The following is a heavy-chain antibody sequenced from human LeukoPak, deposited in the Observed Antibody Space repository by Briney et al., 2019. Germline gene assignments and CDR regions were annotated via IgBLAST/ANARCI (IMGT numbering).Heavy chain of an antibody. V-gene: IGHV3-30*02. D-gene: IGHD2-15*01. J-gene: IGHJ4*02. Sequence: LTGGSLRLSCAVSGFTFSSYGMHWVRQAPGKGLEWVAFIRYDGSSKYYADSVKGRFTLSRDNSKNTLYLQMNSLRAEDTAVYYCAKSRDCSGGSCYHPDYWGQGTLVTVSS. CDR1: GFTFSSYG. CDR2: IRYDGSSK. CDR3: AKSRDCSGGSCYHPDY.